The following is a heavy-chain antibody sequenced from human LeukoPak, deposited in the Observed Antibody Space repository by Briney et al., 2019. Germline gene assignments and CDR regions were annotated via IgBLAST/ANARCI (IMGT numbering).Heavy chain of an antibody. V-gene: IGHV1-46*01. CDR1: GFTFINYY. CDR2: INLSGGST. J-gene: IGHJ4*02. CDR3: ARDLDYGEKSEDY. Sequence: ASVKVSFKASGFTFINYYMHWVRQAPGQGLEWLGIINLSGGSTHYPQKFQDRDTMTRDTSTSTVYMELSSLRSEDTAVYYCARDLDYGEKSEDYWGQGTLVTVSS. D-gene: IGHD4/OR15-4a*01.